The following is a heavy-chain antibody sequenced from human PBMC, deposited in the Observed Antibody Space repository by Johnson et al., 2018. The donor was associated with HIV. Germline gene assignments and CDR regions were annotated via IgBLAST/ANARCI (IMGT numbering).Heavy chain of an antibody. CDR1: GFTFDDYA. J-gene: IGHJ3*02. CDR3: AKDRDYYGSGLI. CDR2: ISWNSGSI. D-gene: IGHD3-10*01. Sequence: VQLVESGGGVVRPGGSLRLSCAASGFTFDDYAMHWVRQAPGKGLEWVSGISWNSGSIGYADSVKGRFTISRDNAKNSLYLQMNSLRAEDTAVYYCAKDRDYYGSGLIWGQGTMVTVSS. V-gene: IGHV3-9*01.